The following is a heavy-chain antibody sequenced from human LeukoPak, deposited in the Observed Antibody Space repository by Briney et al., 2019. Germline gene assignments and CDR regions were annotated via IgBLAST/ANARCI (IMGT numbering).Heavy chain of an antibody. D-gene: IGHD6-13*01. Sequence: GGSLRLSCAASGFTFDDYGMSWVRQAPGKGLEWVSGINWNGGSTGYADSVKGRFTISRDNAKNSLYLQMNSLRAEDTALYYCARNHSSSWYYYYYYMDVWGKGTTVTVSS. CDR3: ARNHSSSWYYYYYYMDV. V-gene: IGHV3-20*04. CDR2: INWNGGST. CDR1: GFTFDDYG. J-gene: IGHJ6*03.